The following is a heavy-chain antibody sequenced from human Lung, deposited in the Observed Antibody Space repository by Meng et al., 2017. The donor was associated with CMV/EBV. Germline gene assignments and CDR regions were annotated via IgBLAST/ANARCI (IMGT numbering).Heavy chain of an antibody. D-gene: IGHD1-14*01. J-gene: IGHJ6*02. CDR2: ISAYNGNT. CDR1: GYTFTSYG. V-gene: IGHV1-18*01. Sequence: ASVKVSCKASGYTFTSYGISWVRQAPGQGLERMGWISAYNGNTNYAQKLQGRVTMTTDTSTSTAYMELRSLRSDDTAVYYCARDRALAGTTLYYYYGMDVWGQGXTVTVSS. CDR3: ARDRALAGTTLYYYYGMDV.